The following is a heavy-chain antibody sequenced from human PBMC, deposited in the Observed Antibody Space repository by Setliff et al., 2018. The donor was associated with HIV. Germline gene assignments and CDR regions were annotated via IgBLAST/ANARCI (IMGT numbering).Heavy chain of an antibody. CDR2: IYYSGGT. Sequence: SETLSLTCSVSGGSINSYYWSWIRQPPGKGLEWVGYIYYSGGTTYNPSLKSRVTISVDTSKNQFSLKLNSVTAAGTAVYYCARAGFGEFLDYWGQGTLVTVSS. J-gene: IGHJ4*02. CDR1: GGSINSYY. CDR3: ARAGFGEFLDY. V-gene: IGHV4-59*08. D-gene: IGHD3-10*01.